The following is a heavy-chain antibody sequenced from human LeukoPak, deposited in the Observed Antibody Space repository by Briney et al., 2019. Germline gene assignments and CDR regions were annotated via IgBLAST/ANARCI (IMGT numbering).Heavy chain of an antibody. D-gene: IGHD4-11*01. CDR2: ISAYNGNT. V-gene: IGHV1-18*01. CDR1: GYTFTSYG. CDR3: ARSSHYSNYGNWFDP. J-gene: IGHJ5*02. Sequence: ASVKVSCKASGYTFTSYGISWVRQAPGQGLEWMGWISAYNGNTNYAQKLQGRVTMTTDTSTSTAYMELRSLRSDDTAVYYCARSSHYSNYGNWFDPWGQGTLVTVSS.